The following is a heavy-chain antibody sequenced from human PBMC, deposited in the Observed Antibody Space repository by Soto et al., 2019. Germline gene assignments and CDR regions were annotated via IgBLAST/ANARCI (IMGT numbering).Heavy chain of an antibody. CDR2: ISAYNGNT. V-gene: IGHV1-18*01. CDR3: ARDPGYCSGGSCWGGQLWFDY. J-gene: IGHJ4*02. CDR1: GYTFTSYG. Sequence: ASVKVSCKASGYTFTSYGISWVRQAPGQGLEWMGWISAYNGNTNYAQKLQGRVTMTTDTSTSTAYMELRSLRSDDTAVYYCARDPGYCSGGSCWGGQLWFDYWGQGTLVTVSS. D-gene: IGHD2-15*01.